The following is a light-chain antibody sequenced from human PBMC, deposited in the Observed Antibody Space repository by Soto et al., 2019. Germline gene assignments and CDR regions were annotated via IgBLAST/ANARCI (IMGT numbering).Light chain of an antibody. Sequence: DIPMTQSPSTLSASVGDRVTITCRASQSISSWVAWYQQKPGKAPKLLIYDASSLESGVPSRFSGSGSGTEFTLTISSLQPDDFATDYCQQYNSYSETFGQGTKVEIK. CDR3: QQYNSYSET. CDR2: DAS. J-gene: IGKJ1*01. V-gene: IGKV1-5*01. CDR1: QSISSW.